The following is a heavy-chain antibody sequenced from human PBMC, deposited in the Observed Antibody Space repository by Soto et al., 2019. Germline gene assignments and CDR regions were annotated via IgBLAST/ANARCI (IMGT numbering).Heavy chain of an antibody. V-gene: IGHV3-23*01. CDR1: GIEFSNYA. J-gene: IGHJ4*02. D-gene: IGHD6-19*01. Sequence: EVQLLESGGGLVQPGGSLRLSCVGSGIEFSNYAMSWVRQAPGKGLEWVSIVSASGRSRYHADSVKGRFTISRDNSKNTVFLEMTGLRPEDTAVYYCARVNTLTSAWPFDYWGQGARVTVSS. CDR3: ARVNTLTSAWPFDY. CDR2: VSASGRSR.